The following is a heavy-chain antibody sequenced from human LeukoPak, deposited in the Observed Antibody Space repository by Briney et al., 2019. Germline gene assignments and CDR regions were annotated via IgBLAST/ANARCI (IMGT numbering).Heavy chain of an antibody. D-gene: IGHD2/OR15-2a*01. CDR3: AKEFSAFWRSRKAFNF. Sequence: PGGSLRLSCVGSGFSFSTYTMNWVRQAPGKGLEWLASISSTIVTMYYADSVKGRFTISRDNARNSLYLQMNSLRDEDTAVYYCAKEFSAFWRSRKAFNFWGQGPM. V-gene: IGHV3-48*02. CDR2: ISSTIVTM. J-gene: IGHJ3*01. CDR1: GFSFSTYT.